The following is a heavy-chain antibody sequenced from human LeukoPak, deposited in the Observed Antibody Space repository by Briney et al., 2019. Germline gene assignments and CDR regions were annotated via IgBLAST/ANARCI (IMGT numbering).Heavy chain of an antibody. V-gene: IGHV3-73*01. CDR1: GFTFSGSA. Sequence: GGSLRLSCAASGFTFSGSAIHWVRQASGKGLEWVARIKTKAESYATAYVASVKGRFTISRDDSKNTAYLQMDSLKTEDTAMYYCARHTISDYWGQGTQVTVSS. CDR2: IKTKAESYAT. CDR3: ARHTISDY. D-gene: IGHD3-10*01. J-gene: IGHJ4*02.